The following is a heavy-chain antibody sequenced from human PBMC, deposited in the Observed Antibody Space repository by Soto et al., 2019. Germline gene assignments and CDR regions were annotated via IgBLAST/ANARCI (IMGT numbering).Heavy chain of an antibody. CDR3: AKVSELVVITGFDY. D-gene: IGHD3-22*01. Sequence: GGSLRLSCAASGFTFSSYGMHWVRQAPGKGLEWVAVISYDGSNKYYADSVKGRFTISRDNSKNTLYLQMNSLRAEDTAVYYCAKVSELVVITGFDYWGQGTLVTVSS. CDR1: GFTFSSYG. J-gene: IGHJ4*02. CDR2: ISYDGSNK. V-gene: IGHV3-30*18.